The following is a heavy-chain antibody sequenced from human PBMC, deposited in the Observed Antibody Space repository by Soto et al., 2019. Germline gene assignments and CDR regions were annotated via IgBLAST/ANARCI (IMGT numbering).Heavy chain of an antibody. D-gene: IGHD2-21*02. J-gene: IGHJ6*02. V-gene: IGHV4-59*01. CDR2: MYNTGST. CDR3: ARDLWGYCGTDCYPLDV. Sequence: QVQLQESGPGLVKPSETLSLTCTVSGGSISRYYWRWIRQPPGKGLEWIGYMYNTGSTVYNPSFKSRVTISVDTSKNQSSLKLKSVTAADTAVYYCARDLWGYCGTDCYPLDVWGQGTTVTVSS. CDR1: GGSISRYY.